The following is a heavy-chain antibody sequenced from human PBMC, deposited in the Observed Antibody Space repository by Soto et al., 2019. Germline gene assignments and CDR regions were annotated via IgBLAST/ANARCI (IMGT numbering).Heavy chain of an antibody. J-gene: IGHJ3*02. CDR1: GYTFTVYY. D-gene: IGHD2-21*01. V-gene: IGHV1-2*04. CDR3: ARERAYCGGDCYKDAFDI. Sequence: GASVKLSCTDSGYTFTVYYMHWVRQAPGQGLEWMGWINPNSGGTNYAQKFQGWVTMTRDTSISTAYMELSRLRSDDTAVYYCARERAYCGGDCYKDAFDIWGQGTMVTVSS. CDR2: INPNSGGT.